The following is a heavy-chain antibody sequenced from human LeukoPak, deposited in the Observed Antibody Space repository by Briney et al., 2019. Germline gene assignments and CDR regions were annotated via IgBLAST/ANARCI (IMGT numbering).Heavy chain of an antibody. Sequence: GGSLRLSCAASGFTFSSYAMSWVRQAPGKGLEWVSAISGSGGSTYYADSVKGRFTISRDNAKNSLYLQMNSLRAEDTAVYYCASIDGYSSSWYPNYWGQGTLVTVSS. V-gene: IGHV3-23*01. CDR1: GFTFSSYA. D-gene: IGHD6-13*01. J-gene: IGHJ4*02. CDR2: ISGSGGST. CDR3: ASIDGYSSSWYPNY.